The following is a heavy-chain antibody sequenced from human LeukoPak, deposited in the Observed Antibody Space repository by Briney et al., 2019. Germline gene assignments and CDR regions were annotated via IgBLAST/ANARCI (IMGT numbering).Heavy chain of an antibody. V-gene: IGHV4-61*01. CDR1: GGSVNSGSYY. Sequence: SETLSLTCTVSGGSVNSGSYYWSWIRQPPGRGLEWIGYIYYSGSTNYNPSLKSRVTISVVTSKNQFSLKLSSVTAADTAVYYCARGFETGSIDYWGQGTLVTVSS. CDR3: ARGFETGSIDY. CDR2: IYYSGST. J-gene: IGHJ4*02. D-gene: IGHD3-9*01.